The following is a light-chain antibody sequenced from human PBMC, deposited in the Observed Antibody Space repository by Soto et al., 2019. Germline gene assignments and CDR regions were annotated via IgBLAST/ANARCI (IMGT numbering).Light chain of an antibody. CDR1: QSVSSAY. CDR2: GAS. CDR3: QHYGSSPRA. J-gene: IGKJ3*01. Sequence: EIVLTQSPGTLSLSPGERATLSCRASQSVSSAYLAWYQQKPGQAPRLLIYGASSRATGIPDRFSGRGSGTDFTLTISGLEPEDFAVYYCQHYGSSPRAFGPGTKVAIK. V-gene: IGKV3-20*01.